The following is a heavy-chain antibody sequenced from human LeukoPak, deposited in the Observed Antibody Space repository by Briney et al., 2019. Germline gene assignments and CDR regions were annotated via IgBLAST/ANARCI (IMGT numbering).Heavy chain of an antibody. D-gene: IGHD3-10*01. CDR1: GFTFSSYA. J-gene: IGHJ4*02. V-gene: IGHV3-30*04. CDR3: AREDQEGWFGELFDY. CDR2: ISYSGSNK. Sequence: PGGSLRLSCAASGFTFSSYAMHWVRQAPGKGLEWVAVISYSGSNKYYADSVQGRFTISRDNSKNTLYLQVNSLRAEDTAVYYCAREDQEGWFGELFDYWGQGTLVTVFS.